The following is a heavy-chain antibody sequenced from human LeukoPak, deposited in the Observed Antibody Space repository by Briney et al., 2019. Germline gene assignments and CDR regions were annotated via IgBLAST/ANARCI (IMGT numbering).Heavy chain of an antibody. D-gene: IGHD6-19*01. CDR2: IWYDGSNK. Sequence: GGSLRLSCAASGFTFSSYGMHWVRQAPGKGLEWVAVIWYDGSNKYHADSVKGRFTISRDNSKNALYLQMNSLRAEDTAVYYCARDMEAVAGTVDYWGQGTLVTVSS. V-gene: IGHV3-33*01. J-gene: IGHJ4*02. CDR3: ARDMEAVAGTVDY. CDR1: GFTFSSYG.